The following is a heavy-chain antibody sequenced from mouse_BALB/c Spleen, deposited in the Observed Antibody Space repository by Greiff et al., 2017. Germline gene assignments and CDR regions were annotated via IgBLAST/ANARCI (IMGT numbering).Heavy chain of an antibody. CDR2: ISYSGST. J-gene: IGHJ4*01. CDR3: ARVYYDYDGYAMDY. CDR1: GYSITSDYA. D-gene: IGHD2-4*01. Sequence: EVKLLESGPGLVKPSQSLSLTCTVTGYSITSDYAWNWIRQFPGNKLEWMGYISYSGSTSYNPSLKSRISITRDTSKNQFFLQLNSVTTEDTATYYCARVYYDYDGYAMDYWGQGTSVTVSS. V-gene: IGHV3-2*02.